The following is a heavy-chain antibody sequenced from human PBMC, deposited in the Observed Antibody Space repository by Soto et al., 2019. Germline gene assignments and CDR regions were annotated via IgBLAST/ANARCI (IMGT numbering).Heavy chain of an antibody. CDR2: INPNSGGT. CDR3: AYSSRYYYYGMDV. CDR1: GYTFTGYY. Sequence: ASVKVSCKASGYTFTGYYMHWVRQAPGQGLEWMGWINPNSGGTNYAQKFQGWVTMTRDTSISTAYMELSRLRSDDTAVYYCAYSSRYYYYGMDVWGQGTTVTVSS. V-gene: IGHV1-2*04. D-gene: IGHD2-21*01. J-gene: IGHJ6*02.